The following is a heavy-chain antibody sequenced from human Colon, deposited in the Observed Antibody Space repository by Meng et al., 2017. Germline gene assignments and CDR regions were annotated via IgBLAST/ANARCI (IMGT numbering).Heavy chain of an antibody. CDR2: IRNKAQSYTT. Sequence: GESLKISCAASGFTFSDHYMEWVRQAPGKGLEWVGRIRNKAQSYTTEYAASVKGRFTISRDDSKNSLYLQMNSLTTEDTAVYYCTRVLVQTTGLDYWGQGTLVTVSS. CDR1: GFTFSDHY. D-gene: IGHD2-8*02. CDR3: TRVLVQTTGLDY. V-gene: IGHV3-72*01. J-gene: IGHJ4*02.